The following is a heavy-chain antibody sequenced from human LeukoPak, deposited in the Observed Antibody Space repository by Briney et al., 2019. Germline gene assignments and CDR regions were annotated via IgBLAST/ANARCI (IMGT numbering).Heavy chain of an antibody. V-gene: IGHV3-9*01. CDR1: GFTFDDYA. Sequence: GGSLRLSCAASGFTFDDYAMHWVRQAPGKGLEWVSGISWNSGSIGYADSVKGRFTISRDNAKNSLYLQMNSLRAEDTALYYCAKDRANYYGSRYYFDYWGQGTLVTVSS. J-gene: IGHJ4*02. CDR3: AKDRANYYGSRYYFDY. CDR2: ISWNSGSI. D-gene: IGHD3-10*01.